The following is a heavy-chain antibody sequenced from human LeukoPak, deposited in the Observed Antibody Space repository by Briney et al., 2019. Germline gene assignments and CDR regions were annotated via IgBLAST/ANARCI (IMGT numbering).Heavy chain of an antibody. CDR2: INPDGSTT. CDR3: ARRKDYYDSSGYYYVFDY. V-gene: IGHV3-74*01. Sequence: GGSLRLSCAASGFTFSNYWMHWVRQDPGKGLVWVSFINPDGSTTNYADSVKGRFTISRDNAKNALYLQMSSLRAEDTAVYYCARRKDYYDSSGYYYVFDYWGQGTLVTVSS. D-gene: IGHD3-22*01. CDR1: GFTFSNYW. J-gene: IGHJ4*02.